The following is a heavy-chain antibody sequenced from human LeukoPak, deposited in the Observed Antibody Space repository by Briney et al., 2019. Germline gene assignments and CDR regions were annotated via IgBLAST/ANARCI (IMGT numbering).Heavy chain of an antibody. D-gene: IGHD3-10*01. Sequence: KTGGSLRLSCAASGFTFSSYSMNWVRQAPGKGLEWVSSISSSSSYIYYADSVEGRFTISRDNAKNSLYLQMINLRAEDTAVYYCTRVFYYGSRYYYMDVWGKGTTVTISS. V-gene: IGHV3-21*01. J-gene: IGHJ6*03. CDR3: TRVFYYGSRYYYMDV. CDR2: ISSSSSYI. CDR1: GFTFSSYS.